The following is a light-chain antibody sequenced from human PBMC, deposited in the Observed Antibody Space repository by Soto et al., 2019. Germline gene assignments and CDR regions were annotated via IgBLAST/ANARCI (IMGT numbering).Light chain of an antibody. J-gene: IGKJ5*01. CDR1: QTVSSY. V-gene: IGKV3-11*01. CDR3: QHRMNWPLT. Sequence: EIVLTQSPATLSLSPGEIATLSCRASQTVSSYLLWYQQKPGQAPRLLIYDASNRASGTPARFSGSGSETDFTLTISSLEPEDFAVYYCQHRMNWPLTFGQGTRLEIK. CDR2: DAS.